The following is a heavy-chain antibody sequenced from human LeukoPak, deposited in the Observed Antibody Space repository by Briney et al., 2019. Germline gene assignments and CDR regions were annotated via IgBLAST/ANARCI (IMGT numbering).Heavy chain of an antibody. Sequence: GESLKISCKGSGYSFTSYWIGWVRQMPGKGLEWMGIIYPGDSDTRYSPSFQGQVTISADKSISTAHLQWSSLKASDTAMYYCARPGRLDYYDSSGYYSDWGQGTLVTVSS. J-gene: IGHJ4*02. CDR2: IYPGDSDT. CDR1: GYSFTSYW. D-gene: IGHD3-22*01. V-gene: IGHV5-51*01. CDR3: ARPGRLDYYDSSGYYSD.